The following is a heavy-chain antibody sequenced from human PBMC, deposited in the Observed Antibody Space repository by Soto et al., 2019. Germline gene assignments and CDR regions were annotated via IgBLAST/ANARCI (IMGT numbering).Heavy chain of an antibody. CDR3: ARGPDNWKNFYDP. CDR2: IYYTGST. CDR1: GGSISNYF. Sequence: QVQLQESGPGLVNPSETLSLTCTVSGGSISNYFWSWIRQPPGKGLEWIGCIYYTGSTNHNPSLKSRVTMSVDTSKNQVSLNLGSVTAADTAVYYCARGPDNWKNFYDPWGQGTLVTVSS. J-gene: IGHJ5*02. D-gene: IGHD1-20*01. V-gene: IGHV4-59*01.